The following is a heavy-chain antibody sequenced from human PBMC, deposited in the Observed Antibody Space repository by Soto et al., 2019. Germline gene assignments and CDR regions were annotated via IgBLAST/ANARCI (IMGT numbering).Heavy chain of an antibody. J-gene: IGHJ3*02. D-gene: IGHD3-22*01. V-gene: IGHV3-49*03. Sequence: GSLRLSCTASGFTFGDYAMSWFRQAPGKGLEWVGFIRSKAYGGTTEYAASVKGRFTISRDDSKSIAYLQMNSLKTEDTAVYYCTRDERITTLVVAHDAFDISGQGTMVTV. CDR1: GFTFGDYA. CDR2: IRSKAYGGTT. CDR3: TRDERITTLVVAHDAFDI.